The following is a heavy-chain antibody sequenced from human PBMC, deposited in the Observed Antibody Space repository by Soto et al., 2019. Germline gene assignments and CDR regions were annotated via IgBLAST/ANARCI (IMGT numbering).Heavy chain of an antibody. CDR1: VFTFSSYA. Sequence: EVQLLESGGGLVQPGGSLRLSCAASVFTFSSYAMSWVRQAPGKGLEWVSAISGSGGSTYYADSVKGRFTISRDNSKNTLYLQMNSLRAEDTAVYYCAKGGGSGYDAYSSRWKAYFDYWGQGTLVTVSS. D-gene: IGHD6-19*01. CDR2: ISGSGGST. J-gene: IGHJ4*02. CDR3: AKGGGSGYDAYSSRWKAYFDY. V-gene: IGHV3-23*01.